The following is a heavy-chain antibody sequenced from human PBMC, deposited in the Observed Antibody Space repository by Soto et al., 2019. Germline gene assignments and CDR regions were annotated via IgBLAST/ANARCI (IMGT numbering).Heavy chain of an antibody. CDR1: GYTFTRYG. CDR2: ISAYNGNT. D-gene: IGHD4-17*01. V-gene: IGHV1-18*01. J-gene: IGHJ4*02. CDR3: ARDYGDYFDY. Sequence: ASVKVSCKASGYTFTRYGISWGRQAPGQGLEWMGWISAYNGNTNYAQKLQGRVTMTTDTSTSTAYMELRSLRSDDTAVYHCARDYGDYFDYWGQGTLVTVSS.